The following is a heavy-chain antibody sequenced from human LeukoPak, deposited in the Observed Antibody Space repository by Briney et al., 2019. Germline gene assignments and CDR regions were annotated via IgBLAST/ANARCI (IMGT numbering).Heavy chain of an antibody. Sequence: VSVKVSCKASGYTFTGHYMHWVRQAPGQGLEWMGWIYPKSGGTNYAQKFQSRVTMTRDTSITTAFMELNILKSDDTAVYYCVRDGYSGGAFDIWGQGTMVTVSS. CDR1: GYTFTGHY. CDR3: VRDGYSGGAFDI. CDR2: IYPKSGGT. V-gene: IGHV1-2*02. D-gene: IGHD5-12*01. J-gene: IGHJ3*02.